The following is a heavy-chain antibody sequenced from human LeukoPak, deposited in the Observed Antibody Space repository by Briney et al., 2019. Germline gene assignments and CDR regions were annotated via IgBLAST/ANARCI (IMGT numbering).Heavy chain of an antibody. CDR2: MNPNSGNT. D-gene: IGHD3-22*01. J-gene: IGHJ4*02. V-gene: IGHV1-8*01. CDR1: GCTFTSYD. Sequence: ASVKVSCKASGCTFTSYDINWVRQATGQGLEWMGWMNPNSGNTGYAQKFQGRVTMTRNTSISTAYMELSSLRSEDTAVYYCARRGSNYYDGRGYLPFAYWGQGTLVTVSS. CDR3: ARRGSNYYDGRGYLPFAY.